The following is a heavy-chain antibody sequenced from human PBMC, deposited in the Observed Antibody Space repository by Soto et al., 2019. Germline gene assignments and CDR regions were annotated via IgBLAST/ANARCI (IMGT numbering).Heavy chain of an antibody. J-gene: IGHJ4*02. CDR2: ITATGFTT. CDR1: GFNFSNYD. Sequence: VESGGALVHPGGSLRLSCVTSGFNFSNYDMNWVRQAPGRGMEWIAFITATGFTTFYADSVRPRFPISRDNAQESVFLQMDSLTVEDTGIYYCARGGVYWGRGTPVTVSS. V-gene: IGHV3-48*03. CDR3: ARGGVY. D-gene: IGHD2-8*01.